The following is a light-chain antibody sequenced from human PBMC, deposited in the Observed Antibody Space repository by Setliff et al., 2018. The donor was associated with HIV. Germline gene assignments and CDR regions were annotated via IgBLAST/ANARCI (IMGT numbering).Light chain of an antibody. J-gene: IGLJ1*01. CDR1: SSDVGGYDY. CDR2: EVG. CDR3: CSYTSSTTLV. Sequence: QSVLAQPASVSGSPGQSITISCTGTSSDVGGYDYVSWYQQHPGKVPKLMLYEVGNRPSGVSNRFSGSKSGNTASRTISGLQAEDEADYYCCSYTSSTTLVFGTGTKVTVL. V-gene: IGLV2-14*01.